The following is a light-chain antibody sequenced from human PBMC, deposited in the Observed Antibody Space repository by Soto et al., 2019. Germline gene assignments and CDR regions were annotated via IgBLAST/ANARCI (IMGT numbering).Light chain of an antibody. V-gene: IGLV1-44*01. J-gene: IGLJ1*01. Sequence: QLVLTQPPSASGTPGQRVTTSCSGSSSNIGSNTVNWYQQLPGTAPKLLIYSNNQRPSGVPDRFSGSKSGTSASLAISGLQSEDEADYYCAAWDDSLNGYVFGTGTKVTVL. CDR1: SSNIGSNT. CDR2: SNN. CDR3: AAWDDSLNGYV.